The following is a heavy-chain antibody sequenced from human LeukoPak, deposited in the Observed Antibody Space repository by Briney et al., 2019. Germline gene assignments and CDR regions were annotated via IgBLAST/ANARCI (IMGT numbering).Heavy chain of an antibody. V-gene: IGHV3-23*01. CDR3: ATKMATIGQFDY. CDR1: GFTFSSYA. J-gene: IGHJ4*02. Sequence: TGGSLRLSCAASGFTFSSYAMSWVRQAPGKGLEWVSAISGSGGSTYYADSVKGRFTISRDNSKNTLYLQMNSLRAEDTAVYYCATKMATIGQFDYWAREPWSPSPQ. D-gene: IGHD5-24*01. CDR2: ISGSGGST.